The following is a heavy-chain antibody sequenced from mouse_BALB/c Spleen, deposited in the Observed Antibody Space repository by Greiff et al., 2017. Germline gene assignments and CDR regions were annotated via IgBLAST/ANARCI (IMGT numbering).Heavy chain of an antibody. CDR2: INPSNGRT. D-gene: IGHD2-3*01. CDR1: GYTFTSYW. Sequence: QVQLKQPGAELVKPGASVKLSCKASGYTFTSYWMHWMKQRPGQGLEWIGEINPSNGRTNYNEKFKSKATLTVDKSSSTAYMQLSSLTSEDSAVYYCARGFYDGYYWYFDVWGAGTTVTVSS. V-gene: IGHV1S81*02. CDR3: ARGFYDGYYWYFDV. J-gene: IGHJ1*01.